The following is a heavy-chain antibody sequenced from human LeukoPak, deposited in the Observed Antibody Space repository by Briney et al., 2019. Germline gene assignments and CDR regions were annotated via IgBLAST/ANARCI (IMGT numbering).Heavy chain of an antibody. J-gene: IGHJ4*02. Sequence: PGGSLRLSCAASGFTFSSYWMSWVRQAPGKGLEWVANIKQDGSEKYYVDSVKGRFTISRDNAKNSLYLQMNSLRAEDTAVYYCARDLDIVATIPTYWGQGTLVTVSS. CDR1: GFTFSSYW. CDR2: IKQDGSEK. V-gene: IGHV3-7*01. D-gene: IGHD5-12*01. CDR3: ARDLDIVATIPTY.